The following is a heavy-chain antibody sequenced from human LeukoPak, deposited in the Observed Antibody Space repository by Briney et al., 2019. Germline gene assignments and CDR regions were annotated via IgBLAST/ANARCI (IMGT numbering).Heavy chain of an antibody. J-gene: IGHJ4*02. CDR3: ARYLQKYYDSSGYYFDY. Sequence: SETLSLTCAVYGGSFSGYYWSWIRQPPGKGLEWIGEINHSGSTNYNPSLKSRVTISVGTSKNQFSLKLSSVTAADTAVYYCARYLQKYYDSSGYYFDYWGQGTLVTVSS. D-gene: IGHD3-22*01. V-gene: IGHV4-34*01. CDR2: INHSGST. CDR1: GGSFSGYY.